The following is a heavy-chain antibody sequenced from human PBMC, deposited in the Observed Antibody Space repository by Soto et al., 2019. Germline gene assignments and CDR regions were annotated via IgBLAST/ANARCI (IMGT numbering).Heavy chain of an antibody. CDR3: ARVGYGVRRGQGFDP. V-gene: IGHV3-30-3*01. Sequence: QGQLMESGGGVVLPGRSLRLSCAASGLPFSGYAMHWVRQAPGKGLEWVAAISHDASGTFYADSVKGRFTISRDDSKKMLFLQMNSLGPADTAVYHCARVGYGVRRGQGFDPWGQGTLVTVSS. CDR2: ISHDASGT. D-gene: IGHD3-16*01. CDR1: GLPFSGYA. J-gene: IGHJ5*02.